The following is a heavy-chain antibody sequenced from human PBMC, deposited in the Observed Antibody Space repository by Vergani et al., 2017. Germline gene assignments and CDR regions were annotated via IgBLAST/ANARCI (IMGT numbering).Heavy chain of an antibody. CDR3: AREWHDYGDYGGFDY. D-gene: IGHD4-17*01. J-gene: IGHJ4*02. Sequence: QVQLVQSGAEVKKPGASVKVSCKASGYTFTGYYMHWVRQAPGQGREWMGWINPNSGGTNYAQKFQGRVTMTRDTSISTAYMELSRLRSDDTAVYYCAREWHDYGDYGGFDYWGQGTLVTVSS. V-gene: IGHV1-2*02. CDR2: INPNSGGT. CDR1: GYTFTGYY.